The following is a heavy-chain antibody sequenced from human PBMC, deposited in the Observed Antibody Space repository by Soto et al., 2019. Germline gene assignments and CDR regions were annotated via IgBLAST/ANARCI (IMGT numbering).Heavy chain of an antibody. CDR3: ARDRLRGYDNSGFFS. J-gene: IGHJ5*02. CDR2: INPSNGHR. V-gene: IGHV1-18*01. Sequence: QVQLVQSGAELRKPGASVKVSCQASGYSFAYYGINWVRQAPGQGLEWMAWINPSNGHRNYALKFDDRLTMTTATSTNTVYMELRSLKSDDTAIYYCARDRLRGYDNSGFFSWGQGTLVTVSS. D-gene: IGHD3-22*01. CDR1: GYSFAYYG.